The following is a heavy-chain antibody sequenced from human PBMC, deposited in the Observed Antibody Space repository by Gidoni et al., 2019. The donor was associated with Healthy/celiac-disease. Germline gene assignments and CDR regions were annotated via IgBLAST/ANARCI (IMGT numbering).Heavy chain of an antibody. J-gene: IGHJ4*02. D-gene: IGHD6-19*01. Sequence: EVQLLESGGGLVQPGGSLRLYCAAYGFTFSSYAMSWVRQAPGQGLEVVSAFRGSGGSTYYADSVKGRFTISRDNSKNTLYLQMNSLRAEDTAVYYCAKERRQWPNWGQGTLVTVSS. CDR1: GFTFSSYA. CDR2: FRGSGGST. CDR3: AKERRQWPN. V-gene: IGHV3-23*01.